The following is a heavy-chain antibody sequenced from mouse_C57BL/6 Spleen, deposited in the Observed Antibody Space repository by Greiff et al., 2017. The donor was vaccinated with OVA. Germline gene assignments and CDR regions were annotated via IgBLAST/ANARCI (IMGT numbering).Heavy chain of an antibody. Sequence: EVHLVESGGGLVKPGGSLKLSCAASGFTFSDYGMHWVRQAPEKGLEWVAYISSGSSTIYYADTVKGRVTISRDNAKNTLFLQMTSLRSEDTAMYYCASNFYWYFDVWGTGTTVTVSS. CDR1: GFTFSDYG. D-gene: IGHD4-1*01. J-gene: IGHJ1*03. CDR2: ISSGSSTI. CDR3: ASNFYWYFDV. V-gene: IGHV5-17*01.